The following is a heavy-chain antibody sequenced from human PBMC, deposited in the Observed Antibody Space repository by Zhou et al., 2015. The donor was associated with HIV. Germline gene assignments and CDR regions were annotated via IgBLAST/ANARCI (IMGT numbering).Heavy chain of an antibody. CDR3: ARDRSVIVPAATFYSYYYGMDV. Sequence: QVQLVQSGAEVKKPGSSVKVSCKASGRTLGNYGISWVRQAPGQGLEWMGWINPNSGGTNYAQKFQGRVTMTSDTSINTAYMDLSRLTSDDTAVYFCARDRSVIVPAATFYSYYYGMDVWGQGTTVTVSS. J-gene: IGHJ6*02. CDR1: GRTLGNYG. V-gene: IGHV1-2*02. CDR2: INPNSGGT. D-gene: IGHD2-2*01.